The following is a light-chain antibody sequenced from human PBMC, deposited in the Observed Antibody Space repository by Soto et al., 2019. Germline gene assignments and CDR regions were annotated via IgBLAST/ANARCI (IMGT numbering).Light chain of an antibody. Sequence: EIVLTQSPATLSLSPGEGATLSCRASQSVSSGYLAWYQQKPGQAPRLLIYAASTRATGIPARFSGSGSGTEFTLTISSLQSEDFAVYYCQQYNNWPVFGQGTKVDIK. CDR1: QSVSSGY. CDR2: AAS. CDR3: QQYNNWPV. J-gene: IGKJ1*01. V-gene: IGKV3-15*01.